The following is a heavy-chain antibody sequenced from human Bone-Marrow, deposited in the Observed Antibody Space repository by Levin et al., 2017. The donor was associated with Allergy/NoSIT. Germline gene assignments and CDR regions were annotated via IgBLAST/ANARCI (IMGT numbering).Heavy chain of an antibody. J-gene: IGHJ4*02. CDR1: GFTFSHFV. Sequence: GGSLRLSCAASGFTFSHFVMHWVRQAPGKGLEWVALISDHGVTKSYADAVKGRFTISRDNSKDTVHLQMNSLRAEDTAMYYCARDLDTSELFDSWGQGTLVTVAS. D-gene: IGHD3-22*01. CDR2: ISDHGVTK. CDR3: ARDLDTSELFDS. V-gene: IGHV3-30*03.